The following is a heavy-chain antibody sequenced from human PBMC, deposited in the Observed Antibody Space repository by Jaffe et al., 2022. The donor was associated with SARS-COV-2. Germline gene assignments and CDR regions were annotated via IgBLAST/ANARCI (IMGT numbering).Heavy chain of an antibody. D-gene: IGHD6-6*01. CDR3: ARGTKYTSSSTRIVVFGYFDL. J-gene: IGHJ2*01. CDR1: GYTFTSYS. V-gene: IGHV1-3*01. CDR2: INAANGDT. Sequence: VQLVQSGAEVKKPGASVKLSCKASGYTFTSYSMHWVRQAPGQGLEWMGWINAANGDTKDSQKFQGRVTITRDTTASTAYIELSSLRSEDTAVYYCARGTKYTSSSTRIVVFGYFDLWGRGTLVTVSS.